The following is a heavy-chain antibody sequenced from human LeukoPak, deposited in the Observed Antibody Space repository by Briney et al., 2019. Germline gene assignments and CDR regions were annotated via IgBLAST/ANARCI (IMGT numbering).Heavy chain of an antibody. CDR3: ARMDCSGGICYFNWFDP. D-gene: IGHD2-15*01. CDR1: GGSFSGYY. J-gene: IGHJ5*02. V-gene: IGHV4-34*01. CDR2: INHSGST. Sequence: SETLSLTCAVYGGSFSGYYWSWIRQPPGKGLEWIGEINHSGSTNYNPSLKSRVTISVDTSKNQFSLKLSSVTAADTAVYYCARMDCSGGICYFNWFDPCGQGTLVTVSS.